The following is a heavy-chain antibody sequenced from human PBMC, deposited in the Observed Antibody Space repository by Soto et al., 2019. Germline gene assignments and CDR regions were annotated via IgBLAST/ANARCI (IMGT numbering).Heavy chain of an antibody. J-gene: IGHJ5*02. CDR2: INTGNGNT. V-gene: IGHV1-3*04. CDR1: GFTFSGYF. Sequence: ASVKVSCKASGFTFSGYFIHWVRQAPGQRLEWMGWINTGNGNTEYSQRFQGRVTITRDTTASTAYMELSSLRSEDTAVYYCARADCSSTTCSLGFDPWGQGTLVTVSS. D-gene: IGHD2-2*01. CDR3: ARADCSSTTCSLGFDP.